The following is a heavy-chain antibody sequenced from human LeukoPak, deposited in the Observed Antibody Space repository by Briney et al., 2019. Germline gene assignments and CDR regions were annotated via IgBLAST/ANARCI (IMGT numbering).Heavy chain of an antibody. CDR3: ARGLRAYYYYGMDV. CDR1: GFRFDSYP. Sequence: GGSLRLSCAASGFRFDSYPMNWVRQPPGKGMEWLSNVRTRGDPTSYADSVRGRFTISRDNSKNTLFLQMGSLRVEDMAVYYCARGLRAYYYYGMDVWGQGTTVTVSS. CDR2: VRTRGDPT. V-gene: IGHV3-48*01. D-gene: IGHD3-3*01. J-gene: IGHJ6*02.